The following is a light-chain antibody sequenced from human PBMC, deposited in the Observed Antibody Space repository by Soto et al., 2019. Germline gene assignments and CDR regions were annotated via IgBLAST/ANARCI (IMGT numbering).Light chain of an antibody. CDR1: QSVSSSY. Sequence: IVLTQAPGTLSLSPGERATLSCRASQSVSSSYLAWYQQKPGQAPRLLIYGASSRATGIPDRFSGSGSGTDFTLTIGRLEPEDFAVYYCQQYGSSPRTFGQGTKVDIK. CDR2: GAS. CDR3: QQYGSSPRT. V-gene: IGKV3-20*01. J-gene: IGKJ1*01.